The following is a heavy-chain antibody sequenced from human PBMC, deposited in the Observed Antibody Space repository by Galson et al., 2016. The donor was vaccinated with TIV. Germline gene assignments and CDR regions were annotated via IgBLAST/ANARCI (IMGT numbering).Heavy chain of an antibody. CDR1: GISFSRNA. CDR2: MSYDGTNK. D-gene: IGHD3-10*01. J-gene: IGHJ6*02. V-gene: IGHV3-30-3*01. CDR3: ATSTVGENIYYYGMDV. Sequence: SLRLSCAASGISFSRNAMHWVRQAPGRGLEWVAVMSYDGTNKYYADSVKGRLTISRDNSKNTLYLQMNSLKTEDTAVYYCATSTVGENIYYYGMDVWGQGTTVTVSS.